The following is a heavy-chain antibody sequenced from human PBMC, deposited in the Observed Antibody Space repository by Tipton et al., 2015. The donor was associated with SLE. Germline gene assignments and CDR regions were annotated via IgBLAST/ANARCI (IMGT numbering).Heavy chain of an antibody. D-gene: IGHD1-26*01. V-gene: IGHV4-38-2*02. Sequence: PGLVKPSETLSLICNVSGHSISSGYYWGWIRQFPGKGLEWIGSFYHSGSTYYNPSLKSRVTISVDTSKNQFSLRLTSVTAADTAVYYCARTLGAIAHTVYDAFDIWGQGKMVTVSS. CDR1: GHSISSGYY. CDR3: ARTLGAIAHTVYDAFDI. J-gene: IGHJ3*02. CDR2: FYHSGST.